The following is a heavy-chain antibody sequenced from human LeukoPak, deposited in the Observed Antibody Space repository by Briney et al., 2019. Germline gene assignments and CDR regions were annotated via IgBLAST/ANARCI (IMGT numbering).Heavy chain of an antibody. Sequence: SETLTLTCTVSGGSISSYYWGWIRQPPGKGLEWIGSIYYSGSTYYNPSLKSRVTISVDTSKNQFSLKLSSVTAADTAVYYCAREEARGYSRYWGQGTLVTVSS. CDR3: AREEARGYSRY. J-gene: IGHJ4*02. V-gene: IGHV4-39*07. CDR2: IYYSGST. CDR1: GGSISSYY. D-gene: IGHD5-18*01.